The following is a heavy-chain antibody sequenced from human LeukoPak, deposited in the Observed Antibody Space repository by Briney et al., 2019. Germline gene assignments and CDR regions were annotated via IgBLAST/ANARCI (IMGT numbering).Heavy chain of an antibody. CDR1: GNSFGDYY. J-gene: IGHJ5*02. V-gene: IGHV4-4*07. D-gene: IGHD4-17*01. CDR2: IYTSGST. Sequence: SETLSLTCTVSGNSFGDYYWSWIRQPAGKGLEWIGRIYTSGSTTYNPSLKSRATMSVDTSKSQFSLNLMSVTAADTAVYYCTRDTGTTGEVKFYPWGQGTLVTVSS. CDR3: TRDTGTTGEVKFYP.